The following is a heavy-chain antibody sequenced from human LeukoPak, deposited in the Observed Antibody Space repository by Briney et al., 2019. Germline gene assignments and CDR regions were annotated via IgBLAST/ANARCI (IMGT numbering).Heavy chain of an antibody. CDR2: INTSTGET. V-gene: IGHV1-46*01. Sequence: ASVKVSCTASGYIFTNWYLHWVRQAPGQALEWMGVINTSTGETTYAQPFQGRLTITRDLSTRTVYMDLNSLTSEDLAMYFCARTPLMKDAFDFWGQGTLLTISS. CDR1: GYIFTNWY. CDR3: ARTPLMKDAFDF. J-gene: IGHJ3*01. D-gene: IGHD2-8*01.